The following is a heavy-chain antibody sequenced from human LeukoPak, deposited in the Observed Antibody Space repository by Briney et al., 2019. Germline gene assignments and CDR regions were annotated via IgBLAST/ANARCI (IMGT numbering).Heavy chain of an antibody. J-gene: IGHJ4*02. CDR2: IYTSGST. D-gene: IGHD6-6*01. Sequence: PSETLSLTCTVSGGSISSGSYYWSWVRQPAGKGLEWIGRIYTSGSTNYNPSLKSRVTISLDTSKNQFSLKLSSVPAADTAVYYCARDAYSSSFDYWGQGTLVTVSS. V-gene: IGHV4-61*02. CDR1: GGSISSGSYY. CDR3: ARDAYSSSFDY.